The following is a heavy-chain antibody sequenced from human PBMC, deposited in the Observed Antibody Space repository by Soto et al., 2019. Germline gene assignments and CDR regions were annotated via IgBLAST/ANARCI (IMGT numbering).Heavy chain of an antibody. J-gene: IGHJ6*02. Sequence: SETLSLTCTVSGGSISSYYWSWIRQPPGKGLEWIGYIYYSGSTNYNPSLKSRVTISVDTSKNQFSLKLSSVTAADTAVYYCATRTARGYYHYGMDVWGQGTTVTVSS. CDR1: GGSISSYY. CDR3: ATRTARGYYHYGMDV. V-gene: IGHV4-59*12. CDR2: IYYSGST.